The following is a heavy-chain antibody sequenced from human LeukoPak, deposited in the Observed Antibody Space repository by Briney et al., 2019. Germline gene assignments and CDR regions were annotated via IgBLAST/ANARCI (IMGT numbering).Heavy chain of an antibody. CDR3: ARVYYGSGSYSYFDY. CDR1: VFTFSTYD. D-gene: IGHD3-10*01. CDR2: ISDSGGRT. J-gene: IGHJ4*02. Sequence: GGSLRLSCAPSVFTFSTYDMSWVRQAPGKGLEWVSTISDSGGRTYYADSVKGRFTISRDNSENTLYLQMNSLRAEDSAVYYCARVYYGSGSYSYFDYWGQGTLVTVSS. V-gene: IGHV3-23*01.